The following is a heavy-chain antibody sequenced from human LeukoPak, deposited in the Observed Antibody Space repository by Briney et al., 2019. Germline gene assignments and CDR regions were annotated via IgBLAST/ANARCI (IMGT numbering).Heavy chain of an antibody. CDR1: GGSISSYY. D-gene: IGHD1-14*01. CDR2: IYYSGST. V-gene: IGHV4-59*01. CDR3: ARGPSSRTQDY. Sequence: MPSETLSLTCTVSGGSISSYYWSWIRQPPGKGLEWIGYIYYSGSTNYNPSLKSRVTISVDTSKNQFSLKLSSVTAADTAVYYCARGPSSRTQDYWGQGTLVTVSS. J-gene: IGHJ4*02.